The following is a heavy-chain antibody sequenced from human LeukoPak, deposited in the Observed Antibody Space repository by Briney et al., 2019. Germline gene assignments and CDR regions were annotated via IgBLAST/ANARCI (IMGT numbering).Heavy chain of an antibody. CDR3: AMIPLGTTVTLDY. D-gene: IGHD4-11*01. V-gene: IGHV4-34*01. CDR2: INHSGST. CDR1: GGSFSGYY. J-gene: IGHJ4*02. Sequence: PSETLSLTCAVYGGSFSGYYWSWIRQPPGKGLEWIGEINHSGSTNYNPSLKSRVTISVDTSKNQFSLKLSSVTAADTAVYYCAMIPLGTTVTLDYWGQGTLVTVSP.